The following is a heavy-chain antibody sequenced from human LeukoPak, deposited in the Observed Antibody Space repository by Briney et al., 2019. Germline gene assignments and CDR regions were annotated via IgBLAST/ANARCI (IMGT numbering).Heavy chain of an antibody. CDR1: GGSFSGYY. CDR2: INHSGST. Sequence: SETLSLTCAVYGGSFSGYYWSWIRQPPGKGLEWIGEINHSGSTNYNPSLNSRVTISVVTSKDHFTLQLNSVTAADTAVYYCVRHDGRGGATMSAFDSWGQGSLVTVSS. D-gene: IGHD4/OR15-4a*01. CDR3: VRHDGRGGATMSAFDS. V-gene: IGHV4-34*01. J-gene: IGHJ5*01.